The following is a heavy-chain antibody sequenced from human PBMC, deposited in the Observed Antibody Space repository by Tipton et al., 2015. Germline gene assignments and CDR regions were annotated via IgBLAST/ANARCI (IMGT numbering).Heavy chain of an antibody. CDR3: ARHGSIGARQNWFDP. J-gene: IGHJ5*02. V-gene: IGHV5-51*01. D-gene: IGHD6-6*01. Sequence: QLVQSGAEVKNPGESLKISCQGSGYSFTSYWIGWVRQVPGKGLEWMGCIFPSDSDTRYRPSFQGQVTISADKSISTVYLQWNSLKASDSGMYYCARHGSIGARQNWFDPWGQGTLVTVSS. CDR2: IFPSDSDT. CDR1: GYSFTSYW.